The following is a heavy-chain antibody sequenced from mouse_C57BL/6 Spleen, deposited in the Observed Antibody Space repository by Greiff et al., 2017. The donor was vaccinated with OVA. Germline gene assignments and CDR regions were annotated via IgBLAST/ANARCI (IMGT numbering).Heavy chain of an antibody. J-gene: IGHJ2*01. Sequence: EVQLQQSGAELVRPGASVKLSCTASGFNINDYYMHLVKQRPEPGLGWIGRIDPEDGDTEYAPKFQGKATMTADTSSNTAYLQLSSLTSEDTAVYYCTFNYFDYWGQGTTLTVSS. V-gene: IGHV14-1*01. CDR2: IDPEDGDT. CDR1: GFNINDYY. CDR3: TFNYFDY.